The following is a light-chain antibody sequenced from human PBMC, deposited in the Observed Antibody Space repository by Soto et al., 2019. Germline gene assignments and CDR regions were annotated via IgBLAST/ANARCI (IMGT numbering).Light chain of an antibody. CDR1: QSVSSSY. CDR2: GAS. V-gene: IGKV3-20*01. CDR3: QKYGSSPRT. Sequence: EIVLTQSPGTLSLSPGERTTLSCRASQSVSSSYLAWYQQQTGQAPRLLIYGASNRATGIPDRLSGSGSGTDLNLTISRLEPEDFAVYYCQKYGSSPRTFGQGTQVDIK. J-gene: IGKJ1*01.